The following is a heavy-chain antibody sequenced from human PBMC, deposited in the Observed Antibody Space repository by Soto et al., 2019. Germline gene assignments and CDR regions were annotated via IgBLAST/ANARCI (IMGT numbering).Heavy chain of an antibody. CDR2: IDPSDSYT. J-gene: IGHJ3*02. CDR1: GYSFISYW. Sequence: GESLKISCKGSGYSFISYWISWVRQMPGKGLEWMGRIDPSDSYTNYSPSFQGHVTISADKSISTAYLQWSSLKASDTAMYYCASTLYYYDTKDAFDIWGQGTMVTVSS. V-gene: IGHV5-10-1*01. D-gene: IGHD3-22*01. CDR3: ASTLYYYDTKDAFDI.